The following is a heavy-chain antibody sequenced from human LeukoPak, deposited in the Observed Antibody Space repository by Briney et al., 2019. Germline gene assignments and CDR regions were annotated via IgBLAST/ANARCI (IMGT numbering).Heavy chain of an antibody. V-gene: IGHV1-2*02. Sequence: ASVKVSCKASGYTFTGYCMHWVRQAPGQGLEWMGWINPNSGGTNYAQKFQGRVTMTRDTSISTAYMELSRLRSDDTAVYYCARMVGIRPGGWLEEDPDYWGQGTLVTVSS. CDR1: GYTFTGYC. CDR2: INPNSGGT. J-gene: IGHJ4*02. CDR3: ARMVGIRPGGWLEEDPDY. D-gene: IGHD6-19*01.